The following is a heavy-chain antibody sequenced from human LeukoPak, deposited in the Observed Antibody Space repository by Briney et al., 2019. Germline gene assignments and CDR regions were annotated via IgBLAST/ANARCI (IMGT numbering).Heavy chain of an antibody. Sequence: PSETLSLTCTVSGGSISSYYWSWIRQPPGKGLEWIGYIYYSGSTNYNPSLKSRVTISVDTSKNQFSLKLSSVTAADTAVYYCARGGRGYGYYYYGMDVWGQGTTVTVSS. CDR2: IYYSGST. D-gene: IGHD3-10*01. V-gene: IGHV4-59*01. CDR1: GGSISSYY. CDR3: ARGGRGYGYYYYGMDV. J-gene: IGHJ6*02.